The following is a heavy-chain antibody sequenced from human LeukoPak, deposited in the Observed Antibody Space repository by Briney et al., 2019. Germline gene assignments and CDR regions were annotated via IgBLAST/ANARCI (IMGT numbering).Heavy chain of an antibody. J-gene: IGHJ4*02. CDR3: ARDYDSSGYSVGY. V-gene: IGHV4-38-2*02. D-gene: IGHD3-22*01. CDR2: IYHSGST. Sequence: SETLSLTCTVSGYSISSGYYWGWIRQPPGKGLEWIGSIYHSGSTYYNPSLKSRVTISVDTSKNQFSLKLSSVTAADTAVYYCARDYDSSGYSVGYWGQGTLVTVSS. CDR1: GYSISSGYY.